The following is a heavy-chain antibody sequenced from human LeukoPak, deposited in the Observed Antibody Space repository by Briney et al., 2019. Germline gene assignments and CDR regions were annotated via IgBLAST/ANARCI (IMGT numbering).Heavy chain of an antibody. CDR3: ARVVVVPAAMSQSYYYYGMDV. J-gene: IGHJ6*02. V-gene: IGHV3-11*01. D-gene: IGHD2-2*01. Sequence: PGGSLRISCAASGFTFSDYYMSGIRQAPGKGLEWVSYISSSGSTIYYADSVKGRFTISRDNAKNSLYLQMNSLRAEDTAVYYCARVVVVPAAMSQSYYYYGMDVWGQGTTVTVSS. CDR1: GFTFSDYY. CDR2: ISSSGSTI.